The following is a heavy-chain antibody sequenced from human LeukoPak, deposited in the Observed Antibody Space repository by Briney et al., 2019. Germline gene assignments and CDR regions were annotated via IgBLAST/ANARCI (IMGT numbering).Heavy chain of an antibody. D-gene: IGHD6-13*01. V-gene: IGHV4-34*01. J-gene: IGHJ5*02. CDR2: INHSGST. CDR1: GGSFSGYY. CDR3: ARGLPYSSSWYVFGRNWVDP. Sequence: SETLSLTCAVYGGSFSGYYWSWIRQPPGKGLEWIGEINHSGSTNYNPSLKSRVPISVDTSKNQFSLKLSSVTAADPAVYYCARGLPYSSSWYVFGRNWVDPCGQGTLVTVSS.